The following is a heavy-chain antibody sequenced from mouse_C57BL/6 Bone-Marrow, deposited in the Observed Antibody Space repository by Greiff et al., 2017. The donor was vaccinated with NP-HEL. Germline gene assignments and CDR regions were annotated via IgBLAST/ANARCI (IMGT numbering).Heavy chain of an antibody. Sequence: QVQLQQPGAELVRPGSSVKLSCKASGYTFTSYWMHWVKQRPIQGLEWIGNIDPSDSETHYIQKFKDKATLTVDKSSSSAYMQLSSLTFEDSEVYYFARGGGLNAWFAYWGQGTLVTVSA. J-gene: IGHJ3*01. CDR3: ARGGGLNAWFAY. D-gene: IGHD2-4*01. CDR1: GYTFTSYW. CDR2: IDPSDSET. V-gene: IGHV1-52*01.